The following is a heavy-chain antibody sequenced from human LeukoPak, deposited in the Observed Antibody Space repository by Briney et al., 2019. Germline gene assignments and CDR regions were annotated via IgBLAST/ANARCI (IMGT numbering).Heavy chain of an antibody. Sequence: SQTLSLTCTVSGGSISSGSYYWSWIRQPAGKGLEWIGRIYTSGSTNYNPSLKSRVTISVDTSKNQLSLKLSSVTAADTAVYYCARAPGYSSSWFAPTPPRPYFDYWGQGTLVTVSS. CDR2: IYTSGST. D-gene: IGHD6-13*01. J-gene: IGHJ4*02. CDR1: GGSISSGSYY. V-gene: IGHV4-61*02. CDR3: ARAPGYSSSWFAPTPPRPYFDY.